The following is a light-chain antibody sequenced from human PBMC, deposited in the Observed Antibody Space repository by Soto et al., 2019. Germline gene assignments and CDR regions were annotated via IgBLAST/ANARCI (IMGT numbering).Light chain of an antibody. V-gene: IGKV1-9*01. CDR2: AAS. Sequence: ILLTHPPSSLSASVGDIVTITCTASQGIDSSFAWYQQKTGKAPKLLIYAASSLQSGVPSRFSGSGSGTDFTLTISRLQPEDFATYYCQQLHDYPITFGPGTRLEIK. J-gene: IGKJ5*01. CDR1: QGIDSS. CDR3: QQLHDYPIT.